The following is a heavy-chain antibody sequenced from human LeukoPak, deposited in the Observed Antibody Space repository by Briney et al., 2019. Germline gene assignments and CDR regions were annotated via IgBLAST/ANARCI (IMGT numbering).Heavy chain of an antibody. D-gene: IGHD1-26*01. J-gene: IGHJ4*02. CDR2: IYYSGST. CDR1: GGSINSYY. V-gene: IGHV4-59*12. Sequence: ETLSLTCTVSGGSINSYYWSWIRQPPGKGLEWIGYIYYSGSTYYNPSLKSRVTISVDTSKNQFSLKLSSVTAADTAVYYCATTTIRLGYWGQGTLVTVSS. CDR3: ATTTIRLGY.